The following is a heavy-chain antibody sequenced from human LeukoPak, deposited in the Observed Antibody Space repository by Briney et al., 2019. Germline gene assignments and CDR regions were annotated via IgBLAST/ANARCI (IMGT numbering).Heavy chain of an antibody. CDR3: ARGSGDYEGFYYFDY. CDR2: INTDTGNP. CDR1: GYTFTTYA. Sequence: ALVKVSCKASGYTFTTYAINWVRQAPGQGLEWMGWINTDTGNPTYAQGFTGRFVFSLDTSVSTAYLQISSLKAEDTAVYYCARGSGDYEGFYYFDYWGQGTLVTVSS. D-gene: IGHD4-17*01. V-gene: IGHV7-4-1*02. J-gene: IGHJ4*02.